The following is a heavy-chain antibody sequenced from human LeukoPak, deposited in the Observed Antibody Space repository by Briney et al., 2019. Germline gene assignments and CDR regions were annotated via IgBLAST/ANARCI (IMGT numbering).Heavy chain of an antibody. CDR1: GFTFSSYG. V-gene: IGHV3-30*02. CDR3: AKDGAGRYCSSTSCPDAFDI. CDR2: IRYDGSNK. Sequence: PGGSLRLSCAASGFTFSSYGMHWVRQAPGKGLEWVAFIRYDGSNKYYADSVKGRFTISRDNSKNTLYLQMYSLRAEDTAVYYCAKDGAGRYCSSTSCPDAFDIWGQGTMVTVSS. D-gene: IGHD2-2*01. J-gene: IGHJ3*02.